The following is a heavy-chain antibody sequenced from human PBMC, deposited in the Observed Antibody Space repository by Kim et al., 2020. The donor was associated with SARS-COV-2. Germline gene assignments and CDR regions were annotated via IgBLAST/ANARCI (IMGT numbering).Heavy chain of an antibody. CDR2: ISYDGSSE. V-gene: IGHV3-30*18. CDR1: GFTFRSYG. D-gene: IGHD3-10*01. CDR3: AKDQSAILWSGEWNPYYYYGMDV. J-gene: IGHJ6*02. Sequence: GGSLRLSCAASGFTFRSYGMHWVRQAPGKGLEWVAVISYDGSSEYYADSVKGRFTISRDNSKNTLYLQMNSLRGEDTAVYHCAKDQSAILWSGEWNPYYYYGMDVWGQGTTVAVSS.